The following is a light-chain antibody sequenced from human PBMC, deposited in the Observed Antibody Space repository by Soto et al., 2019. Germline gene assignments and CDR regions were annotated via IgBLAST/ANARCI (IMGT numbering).Light chain of an antibody. CDR3: QHRSGWPPSLT. CDR2: DAS. Sequence: EVVLTQSPATLSLSPGETATLSCRASQSVSSYLAWYQQKPGQAPRLLIYDASKTATGTPATFSGSGSGTDFTLTISSLEPEDFAVYYCQHRSGWPPSLTFGGGTKVEIK. J-gene: IGKJ4*01. CDR1: QSVSSY. V-gene: IGKV3-11*01.